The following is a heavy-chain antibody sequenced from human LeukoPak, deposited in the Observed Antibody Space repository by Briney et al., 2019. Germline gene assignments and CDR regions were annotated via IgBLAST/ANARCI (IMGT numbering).Heavy chain of an antibody. Sequence: SETLSLTCTVSGGSISSDYWSWIRQPPGKGLEWIGEINHSGSTNYNPSLKSRVTISVDTSKNQFSLKLSSVTAADTAVYYCARDKVPAARYYYYYGMDVWGQGTTVTVSS. CDR2: INHSGST. V-gene: IGHV4-34*01. CDR3: ARDKVPAARYYYYYGMDV. J-gene: IGHJ6*02. D-gene: IGHD2-2*01. CDR1: GGSISSDY.